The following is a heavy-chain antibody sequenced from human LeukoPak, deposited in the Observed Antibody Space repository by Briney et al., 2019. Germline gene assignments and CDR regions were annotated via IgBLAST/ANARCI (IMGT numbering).Heavy chain of an antibody. V-gene: IGHV1-69*04. CDR2: IIPILGIA. CDR1: GGTFSSYA. J-gene: IGHJ3*02. CDR3: ARGSSSGRYAFDI. Sequence: SVKVSCKASGGTFSSYAINWVRQAPGQGLEWMGRIIPILGIANYAQKFQGRVTITADKSTSTAYMELSSLRSEDTAVYYCARGSSSGRYAFDIWGQGTMVTVSS. D-gene: IGHD3-10*01.